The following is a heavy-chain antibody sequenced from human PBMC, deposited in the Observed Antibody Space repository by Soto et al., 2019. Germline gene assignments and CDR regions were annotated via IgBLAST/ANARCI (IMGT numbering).Heavy chain of an antibody. D-gene: IGHD3-10*01. V-gene: IGHV4-39*01. Sequence: QLQLQESGPGLVKPSETLSLTCTVSGGSISSSSYYWGWIRQPPGKGLEWIGSIYYSGSTYYNPSLKSRVTRSVDTSKNQFSLKLSSVTAADTAVYYCARHPPITMVRGHPERDVAFDIWGQGTMVTVSS. J-gene: IGHJ3*02. CDR1: GGSISSSSYY. CDR3: ARHPPITMVRGHPERDVAFDI. CDR2: IYYSGST.